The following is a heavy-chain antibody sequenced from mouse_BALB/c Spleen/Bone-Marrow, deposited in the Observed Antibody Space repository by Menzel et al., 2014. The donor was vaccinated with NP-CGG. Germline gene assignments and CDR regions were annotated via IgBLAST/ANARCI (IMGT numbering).Heavy chain of an antibody. CDR2: ISSYSGNT. V-gene: IGHV1-67*01. CDR1: GYTFTGYA. CDR3: ASTAGTQYDYFAY. Sequence: QVQLQQSGPELVRPGVSVKISCKGFGYTFTGYAIHWVKQNHAKTLEWIGVISSYSGNTNYNQKFKGRATMTVDKSSSTAYMELARLTSEDSAIYYCASTAGTQYDYFAYWGQGTTLTVSS. D-gene: IGHD1-2*01. J-gene: IGHJ2*01.